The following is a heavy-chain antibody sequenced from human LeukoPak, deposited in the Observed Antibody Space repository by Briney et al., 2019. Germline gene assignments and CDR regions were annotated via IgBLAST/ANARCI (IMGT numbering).Heavy chain of an antibody. CDR1: GVSISSSNSY. J-gene: IGHJ4*02. CDR2: IYYSGNT. Sequence: SETLSLTCTVSGVSISSSNSYWGWIRQPPGKGLEWIGSIYYSGNTYYNPSLKSRVTISVDTSKNQFSLKLSSVTAADTAVYYCARDIPYSSSSMNWGQGTLVTVSS. CDR3: ARDIPYSSSSMN. D-gene: IGHD6-6*01. V-gene: IGHV4-39*07.